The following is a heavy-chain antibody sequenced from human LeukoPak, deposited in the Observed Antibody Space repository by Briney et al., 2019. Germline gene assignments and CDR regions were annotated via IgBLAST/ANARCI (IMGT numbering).Heavy chain of an antibody. CDR2: TIPIFGTA. J-gene: IGHJ4*02. CDR1: GGTFSSYA. CDR3: ARRDRMGYYFDY. D-gene: IGHD2-15*01. Sequence: GASVKVSCKASGGTFSSYAISWVRQAPGQGLEWMGGTIPIFGTANYVQKFQGRVTITADESTSTAYMELSSLRSEDTAVYYCARRDRMGYYFDYWGQGTLVTVSS. V-gene: IGHV1-69*13.